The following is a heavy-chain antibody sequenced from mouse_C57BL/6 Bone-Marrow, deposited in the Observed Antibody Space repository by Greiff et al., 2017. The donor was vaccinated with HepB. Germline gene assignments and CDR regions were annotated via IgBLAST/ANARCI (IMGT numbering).Heavy chain of an antibody. CDR3: ARDRYYGFAY. CDR2: ISDGGSYT. V-gene: IGHV5-4*01. J-gene: IGHJ3*01. D-gene: IGHD1-1*01. CDR1: GFTFSSYA. Sequence: EVQGVESGGGLVKPGGSLKLSCAASGFTFSSYAMSWVRQTPEKRLEWVATISDGGSYTYYPDNVKGRFTISRDNAKYNLYLQMSHLKSEDTAMYYCARDRYYGFAYWGQGTLVTVSA.